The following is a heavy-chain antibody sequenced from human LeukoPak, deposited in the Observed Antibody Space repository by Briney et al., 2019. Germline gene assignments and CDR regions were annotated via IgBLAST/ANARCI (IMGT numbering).Heavy chain of an antibody. CDR1: GGTFSSYA. D-gene: IGHD4-17*01. V-gene: IGHV1-69*13. Sequence: GASVKVSCKASGGTFSSYAISWVRQAPGQGLEWMGGIIPIFGTANYAQKFQGRVTITADESTSTAYMELSSLRSEDTAVYYCARVALRGDWFDPWGQGTLVTVSS. CDR3: ARVALRGDWFDP. J-gene: IGHJ5*02. CDR2: IIPIFGTA.